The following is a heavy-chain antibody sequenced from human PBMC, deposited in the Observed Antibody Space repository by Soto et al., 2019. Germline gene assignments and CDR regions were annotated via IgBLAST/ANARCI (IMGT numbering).Heavy chain of an antibody. CDR1: GFTPSDYD. V-gene: IGHV3-30*03. D-gene: IGHD3-22*01. CDR3: ATGWHYYDASSGAFDI. CDR2: ISYDGSNE. J-gene: IGHJ3*02. Sequence: QVQMVESGGGVVQPGRSLRLSCAASGFTPSDYDMHWVRQAPGKGLEWVAFISYDGSNEHYPDSVRDRFTISRDNSKNTLYLQMISLRPEDTAVYHCATGWHYYDASSGAFDIWGQGTVVTVSS.